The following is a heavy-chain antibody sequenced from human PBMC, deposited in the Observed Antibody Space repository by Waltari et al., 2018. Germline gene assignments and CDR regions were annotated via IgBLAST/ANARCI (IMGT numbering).Heavy chain of an antibody. CDR1: GYTFTSYD. CDR3: ARGVRRAAAAAIRYYYYYMDV. Sequence: QVQLVQSGAEVKKPGASVKVSCKASGYTFTSYDINWVRQATGQGLEWMGWLNPNSGNTGYAQKFQGRVSMTRNTSISTAYMELSSLRSEDTAVYYCARGVRRAAAAAIRYYYYYMDVWGKGTTVTVSS. D-gene: IGHD6-13*01. V-gene: IGHV1-8*01. J-gene: IGHJ6*03. CDR2: LNPNSGNT.